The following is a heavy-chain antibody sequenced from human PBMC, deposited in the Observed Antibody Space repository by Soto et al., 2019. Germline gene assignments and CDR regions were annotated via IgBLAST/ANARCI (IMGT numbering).Heavy chain of an antibody. CDR3: AVSYSSSWYRVYYYYGMDD. CDR2: INSDGSST. J-gene: IGHJ6*02. Sequence: PGGSLRLSCAASGFTFSSYWMHWVRQAPGKGLVWVSRINSDGSSTSYADSVKGRFTISRDNAKNTLYLQMNSLRAEDTAVYYCAVSYSSSWYRVYYYYGMDDWGQGTTVTVTS. D-gene: IGHD6-13*01. V-gene: IGHV3-74*01. CDR1: GFTFSSYW.